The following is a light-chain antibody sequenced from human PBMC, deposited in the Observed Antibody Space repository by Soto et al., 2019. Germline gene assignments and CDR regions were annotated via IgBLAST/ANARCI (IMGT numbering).Light chain of an antibody. CDR1: QSLLHTNGHNY. V-gene: IGKV2-28*01. CDR2: LGS. CDR3: MQGLQTPA. Sequence: DIVLTQSPLSLPVTAGEPASISCRSSQSLLHTNGHNYLDWYVQKPGQSPQLLIYLGSNRASGVPDRFSGSGSGRDFTLKISTVAAEDVGVYYCMQGLQTPAFGGGTKVEIK. J-gene: IGKJ4*01.